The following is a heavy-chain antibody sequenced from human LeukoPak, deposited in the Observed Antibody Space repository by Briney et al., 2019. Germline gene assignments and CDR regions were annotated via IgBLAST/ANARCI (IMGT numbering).Heavy chain of an antibody. CDR3: ANIGDSSGWAIDY. Sequence: GRSLRLSCAAAGFTFSSYGMHWVRQAPGKWLEWVAVISYDGSNKYYADSVKGRFTISRDNSKNTLYLQMNSLRAEDTAVYYWANIGDSSGWAIDYWGQGTLVTVSS. J-gene: IGHJ4*02. CDR1: GFTFSSYG. D-gene: IGHD6-19*01. CDR2: ISYDGSNK. V-gene: IGHV3-30*18.